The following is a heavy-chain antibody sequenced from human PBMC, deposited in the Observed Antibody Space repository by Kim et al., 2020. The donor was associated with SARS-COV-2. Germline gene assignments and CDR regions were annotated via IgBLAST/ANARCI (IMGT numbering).Heavy chain of an antibody. V-gene: IGHV1-3*01. D-gene: IGHD2-15*01. J-gene: IGHJ4*02. CDR1: GYTFTSYA. CDR2: INAGNGNT. CDR3: ARGGVVVVVAATGGPSDY. Sequence: ASVKVSCKASGYTFTSYAMHWVRQAPGQRLEWMGWINAGNGNTKYSQKFQGRVTITRDTSASTAYMELSSLRSEDTAVYYCARGGVVVVVAATGGPSDYWGQGTLVTVSS.